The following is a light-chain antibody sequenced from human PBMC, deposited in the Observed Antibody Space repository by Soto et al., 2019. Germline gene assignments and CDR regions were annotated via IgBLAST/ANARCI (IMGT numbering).Light chain of an antibody. V-gene: IGKV4-1*01. CDR3: QQYYSTPFT. CDR2: WAS. Sequence: DIVMTQSPDSLAVSLGERATINCRSSQSVLYISNNKNYLTWYQQKPGQPPKLLIYWASTRESGVNDRFSGSGSGTDFTLTISSLQAEDVAFYYCQQYYSTPFTFGPGTKVDIK. CDR1: QSVLYISNNKNY. J-gene: IGKJ3*01.